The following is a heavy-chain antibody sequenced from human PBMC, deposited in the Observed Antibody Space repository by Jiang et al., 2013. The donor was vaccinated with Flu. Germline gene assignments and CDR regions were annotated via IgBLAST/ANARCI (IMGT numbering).Heavy chain of an antibody. CDR3: ARVLGHSGXDVWDLCP. Sequence: VQLVESGGGVVQPGRSLRLSCAASGFTFSDYVMHWVRQAPGKGLDWVAIISYDGSNKYYGDSVKGRFTISRDNSKNTLYLQMNSLRGDDTAVYYCARVLGHSGXDVWDLCPWGQGRWSPS. CDR2: ISYDGSNK. V-gene: IGHV3-30*04. CDR1: GFTFSDYV. J-gene: IGHJ5*02. D-gene: IGHD3-16*01.